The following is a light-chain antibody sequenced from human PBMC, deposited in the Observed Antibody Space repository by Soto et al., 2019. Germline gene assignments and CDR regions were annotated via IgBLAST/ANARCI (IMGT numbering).Light chain of an antibody. CDR1: SSNFGSNY. J-gene: IGLJ3*02. CDR3: AAWDDSLSGWV. V-gene: IGLV1-47*01. CDR2: RNN. Sequence: QSVLTQPPSASGTPGQRVTISCSGSSSNFGSNYVYWYQQLPGPAPKLLIYRNNQRPSGVPDRFSGSKSGTSASLAISGLRSEDEADYYCAAWDDSLSGWVFGGGTKLTVL.